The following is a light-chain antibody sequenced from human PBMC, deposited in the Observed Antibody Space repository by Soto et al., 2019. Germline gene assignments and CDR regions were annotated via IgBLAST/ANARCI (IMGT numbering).Light chain of an antibody. V-gene: IGKV1-39*01. CDR2: AAS. Sequence: DIQMTQSPSSLSASVGDRVTITCRASQNISTFLNWYQQEPGKAPKLLIYAASSLEGGVPSRFSGSVSGTDFTLTITSLQPEDFASYYCQQSYSTWCTFGQGTKLEIK. CDR3: QQSYSTWCT. J-gene: IGKJ2*02. CDR1: QNISTF.